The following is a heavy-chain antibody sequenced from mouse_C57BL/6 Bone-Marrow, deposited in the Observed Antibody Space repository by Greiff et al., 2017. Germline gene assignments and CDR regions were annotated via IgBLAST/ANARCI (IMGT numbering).Heavy chain of an antibody. CDR1: GYTFTDYY. V-gene: IGHV1-26*01. D-gene: IGHD1-1*01. Sequence: VQLQQSGPELVKPGASVKISCKASGYTFTDYYMNWVKQSHGKSLEWIGDINPNNGGTSYNQKFKGKATLTVDKSSSTAYMELRSLTSEDSAVYYCASYYGSSSLAYWGQGTLVTVSA. J-gene: IGHJ3*01. CDR3: ASYYGSSSLAY. CDR2: INPNNGGT.